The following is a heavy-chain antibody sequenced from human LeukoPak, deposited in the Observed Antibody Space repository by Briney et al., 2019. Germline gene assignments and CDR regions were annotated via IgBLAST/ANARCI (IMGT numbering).Heavy chain of an antibody. Sequence: GGSLRLSCAASGFTFDDYGMSWVRQAPGKGLEWVSGINWNGGSTGYADSVKGRFTISRDNAKNSLYLQMNSLRAEDTALYYCARGPELITMVRGVITPQDYWGQGTLVTVS. CDR1: GFTFDDYG. CDR3: ARGPELITMVRGVITPQDY. CDR2: INWNGGST. V-gene: IGHV3-20*04. J-gene: IGHJ4*02. D-gene: IGHD3-10*01.